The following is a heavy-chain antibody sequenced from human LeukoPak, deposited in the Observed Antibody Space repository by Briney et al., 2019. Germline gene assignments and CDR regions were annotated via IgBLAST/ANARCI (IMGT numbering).Heavy chain of an antibody. CDR1: GGSISSGGYS. V-gene: IGHV4-30-2*01. CDR3: ASLRAGTGFDY. J-gene: IGHJ4*02. CDR2: IYHSGST. D-gene: IGHD6-13*01. Sequence: PSQTLSLTCAVPGGSISSGGYSWSWIRRPPGKGLEWIGYIYHSGSTYYNPSLKSRVTISVVRSTNQCSLRLSSVTAADTAVYYCASLRAGTGFDYWGQGTLVTVSS.